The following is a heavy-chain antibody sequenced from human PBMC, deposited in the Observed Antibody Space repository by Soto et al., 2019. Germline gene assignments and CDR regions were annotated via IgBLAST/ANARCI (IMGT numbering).Heavy chain of an antibody. CDR1: GDSVSSNSAA. Sequence: PSQTLSLTCAISGDSVSSNSAAWNWIRQSPSRGLEWLGRTYYRSKWYNDYAVSVKSRITINPDTSKNQFSLQLNSVTPEDTAVYYCARDDIVVVPAAMLGAFDIWGQGTMVTVSS. CDR3: ARDDIVVVPAAMLGAFDI. D-gene: IGHD2-2*01. CDR2: TYYRSKWYN. J-gene: IGHJ3*02. V-gene: IGHV6-1*01.